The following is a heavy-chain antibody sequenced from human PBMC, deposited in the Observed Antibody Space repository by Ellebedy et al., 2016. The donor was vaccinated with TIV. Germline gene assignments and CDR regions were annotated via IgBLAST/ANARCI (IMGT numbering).Heavy chain of an antibody. D-gene: IGHD3-22*01. Sequence: MPSETLSLTCTVSGGSINSGDYYWSWIRQPPGKGLEWIGYIYYTGSTNYNPSLKSRITILVDMSKNHFSLKMRSVTAADTAVYYCARGPSGDSSGRRFDPWGQGTLVTVSS. J-gene: IGHJ5*02. CDR1: GGSINSGDYY. CDR3: ARGPSGDSSGRRFDP. CDR2: IYYTGST. V-gene: IGHV4-30-4*01.